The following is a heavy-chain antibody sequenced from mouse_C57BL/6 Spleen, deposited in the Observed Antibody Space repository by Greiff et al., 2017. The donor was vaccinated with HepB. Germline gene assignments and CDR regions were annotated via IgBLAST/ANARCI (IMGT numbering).Heavy chain of an antibody. V-gene: IGHV1-26*01. D-gene: IGHD1-3*01. J-gene: IGHJ4*01. CDR2: INPNNGGT. Sequence: EVQLQQSGPELVKPGASVKISCKASGYTFTDYYMNWVKQSHGKSLEWIGDINPNNGGTSYNQKFKGKATLTVDKSSSTAYMELRSLTSEDSAVYYCARGLYRTRGAMDYWGQGTSVTVSS. CDR3: ARGLYRTRGAMDY. CDR1: GYTFTDYY.